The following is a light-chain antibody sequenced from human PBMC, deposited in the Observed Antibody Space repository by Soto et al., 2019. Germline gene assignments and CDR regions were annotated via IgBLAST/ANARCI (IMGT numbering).Light chain of an antibody. CDR1: QSVSASNY. V-gene: IGKV3-20*01. CDR2: AAS. CDR3: QQYGSSLQT. J-gene: IGKJ1*01. Sequence: EIVLTQSPGTLSLSPGERATLSCRASQSVSASNYLAWYQQKPGQAPRLLIYAASSRATGVPDRFSGSGSGTDFTLTISRLEPEDFAVYYCQQYGSSLQTFGQGTKVDIK.